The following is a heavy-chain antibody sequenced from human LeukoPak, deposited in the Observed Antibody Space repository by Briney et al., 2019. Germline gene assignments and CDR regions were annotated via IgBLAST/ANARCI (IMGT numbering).Heavy chain of an antibody. CDR2: IIPIFGTA. J-gene: IGHJ5*02. D-gene: IGHD6-19*01. CDR3: ARDPRIAVAGTKNWFGP. V-gene: IGHV1-69*13. Sequence: SVKVSCKASGGTFSSYAISWVRQAPGQGLEWMGGIIPIFGTANYAQKFQGRVTITADESTSTAYMELSSPRSEDTAVYYCARDPRIAVAGTKNWFGPWGQGTLVTVSS. CDR1: GGTFSSYA.